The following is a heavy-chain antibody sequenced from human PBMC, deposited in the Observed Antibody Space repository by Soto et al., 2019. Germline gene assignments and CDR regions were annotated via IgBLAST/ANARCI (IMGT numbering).Heavy chain of an antibody. CDR3: ARDRQRSYGNCFDT. V-gene: IGHV4-59*01. Sequence: LSLTCTVSGGSLSTYYWSWIRQPPGKGLEWIGYVYNSGSTKYNPSLKSRVTIWESTSKNQVSLRLTSVTAADTAVYYCARDRQRSYGNCFDTRGQGTLVTTSS. CDR1: GGSLSTYY. J-gene: IGHJ5*02. D-gene: IGHD2-2*01. CDR2: VYNSGST.